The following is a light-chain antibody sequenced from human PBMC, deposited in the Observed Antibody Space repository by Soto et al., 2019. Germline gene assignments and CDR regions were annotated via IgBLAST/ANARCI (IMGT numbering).Light chain of an antibody. CDR2: GAS. Sequence: EIVMTQSPATLSVSPVERVTLSCRASESLSTYLTWYQQKPGQAPRLLIYGASTKRTGIPARFSGSGSATDFTLTISSLQHVDFAVYYCQSYNNWPLTFGQGTKL. V-gene: IGKV3-15*01. CDR1: ESLSTY. J-gene: IGKJ2*01. CDR3: QSYNNWPLT.